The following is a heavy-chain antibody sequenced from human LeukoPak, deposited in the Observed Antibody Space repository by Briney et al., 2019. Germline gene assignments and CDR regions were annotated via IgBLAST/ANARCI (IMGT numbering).Heavy chain of an antibody. CDR2: IWYDGSNK. J-gene: IGHJ5*02. Sequence: GGSLRLSCAASGFTFSSYGMHWVSQAPGKGLEWVAVIWYDGSNKYYADSVKGRFTISRDNSKNTLYLQMNSLRAEDTAVYYCARDPTSGYYGMIPWGQGTLVTVSS. D-gene: IGHD3-22*01. CDR3: ARDPTSGYYGMIP. V-gene: IGHV3-33*01. CDR1: GFTFSSYG.